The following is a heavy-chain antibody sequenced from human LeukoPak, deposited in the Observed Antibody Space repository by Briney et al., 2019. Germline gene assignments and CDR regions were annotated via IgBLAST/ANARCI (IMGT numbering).Heavy chain of an antibody. CDR3: AIINHPDGRVY. CDR1: GFTVSSNY. Sequence: GGSLRLSCAASGFTVSSNYMSWVRQAPGKGLEWMGIIYPGDSDTRYSPSFQGQVSISTDRSISTAYLHWSSLKASDTAIYYCAIINHPDGRVYWGQGALVTVSS. CDR2: IYPGDSDT. D-gene: IGHD5-24*01. J-gene: IGHJ4*02. V-gene: IGHV5-51*01.